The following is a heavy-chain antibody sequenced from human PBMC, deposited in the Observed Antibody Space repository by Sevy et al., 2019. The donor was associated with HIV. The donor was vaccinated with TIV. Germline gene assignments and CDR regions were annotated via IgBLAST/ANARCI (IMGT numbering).Heavy chain of an antibody. Sequence: ASVKVSCKASGYTFTGYYMHWVRQAPGQGLEWMGRINPNSGGTNYAQKFQGRVTMTRATSISTAYMELSRLRSDDTAVYYCAREGGYCSGGTCYVYWGQGTLVTVSS. V-gene: IGHV1-2*06. CDR2: INPNSGGT. CDR3: AREGGYCSGGTCYVY. CDR1: GYTFTGYY. J-gene: IGHJ4*02. D-gene: IGHD2-15*01.